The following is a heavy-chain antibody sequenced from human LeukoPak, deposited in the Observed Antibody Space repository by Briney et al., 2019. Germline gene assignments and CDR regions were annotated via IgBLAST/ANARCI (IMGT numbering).Heavy chain of an antibody. D-gene: IGHD3-3*01. CDR1: GFTFSSYS. J-gene: IGHJ3*02. CDR2: ISTSSSYI. CDR3: ARDERYDFWSGSTRSDAFDI. Sequence: GGSLRLSCAASGFTFSSYSMNWVRQAPGKGLEWVSSISTSSSYIYYADSVKGRFTISRDNAKNSLYLQMNSLRAEDTAVYYCARDERYDFWSGSTRSDAFDIWGQGTMVTVSS. V-gene: IGHV3-21*01.